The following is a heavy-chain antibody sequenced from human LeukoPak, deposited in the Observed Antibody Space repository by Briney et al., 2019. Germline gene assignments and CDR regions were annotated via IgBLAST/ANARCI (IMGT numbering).Heavy chain of an antibody. CDR2: IYYSGTT. CDR1: GGSITSSSHH. Sequence: SETLSLTCTVSGGSITSSSHHWGWLRQPPGKGLEWIGSIYYSGTTYYKPSLRSRVTISVDTSKNQFYLRLTSVTAADSAMSYCARESSSSPDYWGQGTLVTVSS. V-gene: IGHV4-39*07. J-gene: IGHJ4*02. CDR3: ARESSSSPDY. D-gene: IGHD6-6*01.